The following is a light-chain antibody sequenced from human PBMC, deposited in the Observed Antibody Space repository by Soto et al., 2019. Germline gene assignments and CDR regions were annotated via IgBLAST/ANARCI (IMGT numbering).Light chain of an antibody. V-gene: IGLV2-14*01. CDR2: EVS. J-gene: IGLJ1*01. CDR3: CSYAGSSTSYV. Sequence: QSALTQPASVSGSPGQSITFFCSGTSSDIGGYNYVSWYQQHPGYAPKLIIYEVSNRPSGVSDRVSGSKSGNTASLTFSGLQAEDASDYYCCSYAGSSTSYVFGTGTKLTGL. CDR1: SSDIGGYNY.